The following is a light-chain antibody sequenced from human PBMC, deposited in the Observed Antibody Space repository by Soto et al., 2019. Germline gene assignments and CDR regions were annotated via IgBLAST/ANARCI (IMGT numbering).Light chain of an antibody. Sequence: QSALTQPASVSGSPGQSITISCTGTTSDVGGYSFVSWYQLHPGKAPKLMIYEVSNRPSGVSNRFSGSKSGNTASLTISGLQAEDEADYYCSSYTSSSTQVFGGGTKLTVL. CDR1: TSDVGGYSF. CDR2: EVS. CDR3: SSYTSSSTQV. J-gene: IGLJ2*01. V-gene: IGLV2-14*01.